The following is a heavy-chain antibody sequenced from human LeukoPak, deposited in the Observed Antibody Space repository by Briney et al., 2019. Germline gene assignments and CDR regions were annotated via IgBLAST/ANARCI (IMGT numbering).Heavy chain of an antibody. D-gene: IGHD6-6*01. CDR3: ARIYSSSSSRGAFDI. CDR1: GFSFSSYN. V-gene: IGHV3-21*01. J-gene: IGHJ3*02. CDR2: ISSSSSYI. Sequence: GGSLRLSCEASGFSFSSYNMDWVRQTPGKGLEWISSISSSSSYIYYADSVKGRFTISRDNAKNSLYLQMNSLRAEDTAVYYCARIYSSSSSRGAFDIWGQGTVVTVSS.